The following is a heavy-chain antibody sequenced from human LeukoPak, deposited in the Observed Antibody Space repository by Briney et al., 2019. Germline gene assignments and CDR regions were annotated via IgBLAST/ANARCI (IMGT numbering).Heavy chain of an antibody. J-gene: IGHJ5*02. V-gene: IGHV3-72*01. CDR3: AKCSTSAYTTGWCNWIDP. CDR2: IKNRANSYTT. D-gene: IGHD6-19*01. Sequence: GGSLRLTCAASGFTFSDHYMDWVRQAPGKGLEWVGRIKNRANSYTTEYAASVTGRFTISRDDSKNSLYLQMNSLKTEDTAVYYCAKCSTSAYTTGWCNWIDPWGQGTLVTVSS. CDR1: GFTFSDHY.